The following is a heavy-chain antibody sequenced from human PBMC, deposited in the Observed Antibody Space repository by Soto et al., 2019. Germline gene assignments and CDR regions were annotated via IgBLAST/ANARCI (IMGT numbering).Heavy chain of an antibody. V-gene: IGHV4-4*07. Sequence: SETLSLTCTVSGGSISSYYWSWSRQPAGKGLEWIGRIYTSVSTNYNPSLKSRVTMSVDTSKNQFSLKLSSVTAADTAVYYCARTSRTALNPGSVSYYYGMYVWGQGTTVTFSS. J-gene: IGHJ6*02. CDR3: ARTSRTALNPGSVSYYYGMYV. CDR2: IYTSVST. CDR1: GGSISSYY. D-gene: IGHD1-1*01.